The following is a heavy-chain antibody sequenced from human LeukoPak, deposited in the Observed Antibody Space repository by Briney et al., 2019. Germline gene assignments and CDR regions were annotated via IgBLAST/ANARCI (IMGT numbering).Heavy chain of an antibody. CDR1: GFTFSNYW. Sequence: GGSLRLSCAASGFTFSNYWMHWVRQAPGKGLVWVSRINSDGSSTSYADSVKGRFTISRDNDKNSLYLQMNSLRAEDTAVYYCGRDLYGDDHTDYWGQGTLVTVSS. D-gene: IGHD4-17*01. J-gene: IGHJ4*02. CDR2: INSDGSST. V-gene: IGHV3-74*01. CDR3: GRDLYGDDHTDY.